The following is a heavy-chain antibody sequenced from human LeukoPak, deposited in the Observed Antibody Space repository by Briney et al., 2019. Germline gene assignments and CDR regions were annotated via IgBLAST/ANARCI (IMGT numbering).Heavy chain of an antibody. CDR2: IYYSGST. CDR1: GGSISSYY. CDR3: ARHSSGYFYYFDY. V-gene: IGHV4-59*08. Sequence: SETLSLTCTVSGGSISSYYWSWIRQLPGKGLEWIGYIYYSGSTNYNPSLKSRVTISVDTSKNQFSLKLSSVTAADTAVYYCARHSSGYFYYFDYWGQGTLVTVSS. J-gene: IGHJ4*02. D-gene: IGHD3-22*01.